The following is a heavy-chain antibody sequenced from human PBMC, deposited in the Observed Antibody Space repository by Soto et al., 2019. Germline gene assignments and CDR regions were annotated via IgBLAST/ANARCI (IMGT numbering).Heavy chain of an antibody. Sequence: ASVMLSWPASGSTLTGAYRHWVRQANIQGLEWLGWINPNSGGTNYAQKFQGWVTMTRDTSISTAYMELSRLRSDDTAVYYCARDLYYYGSGSTAYYYGMDVGGQGTTVTV. V-gene: IGHV1-2*04. J-gene: IGHJ6*02. D-gene: IGHD3-10*01. CDR1: GSTLTGAY. CDR2: INPNSGGT. CDR3: ARDLYYYGSGSTAYYYGMDV.